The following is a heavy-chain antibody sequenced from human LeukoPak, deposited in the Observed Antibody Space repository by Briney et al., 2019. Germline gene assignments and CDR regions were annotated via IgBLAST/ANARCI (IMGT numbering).Heavy chain of an antibody. CDR2: IKVDGSDK. D-gene: IGHD2-2*01. V-gene: IGHV3-7*01. CDR1: GFTFGNYW. J-gene: IGHJ4*02. CDR3: ARDSWRVLDY. Sequence: GGSLTLSCAASGFTFGNYWMSWVRQAPGKGLEWAANIKVDGSDKNYVDSVKGRFTISRDNAKNSLYLQMNSLRAEDTAVYYCARDSWRVLDYWGQGTLVTVSS.